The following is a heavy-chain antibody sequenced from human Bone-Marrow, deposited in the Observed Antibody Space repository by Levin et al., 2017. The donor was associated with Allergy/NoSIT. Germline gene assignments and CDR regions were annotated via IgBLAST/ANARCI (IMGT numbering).Heavy chain of an antibody. CDR3: ARTLDYYGSGVFGFNA. CDR2: MYHSGGT. Sequence: SETLSLTCAVSGFSISSGYYWGWVRQPPGKGLAWIASMYHSGGTYYNLSLKSRFTISVDTSRNQFSLKLSSVTAADTAVYYCARTLDYYGSGVFGFNAWGQGTMVTVSS. D-gene: IGHD3-10*01. CDR1: GFSISSGYY. J-gene: IGHJ3*01. V-gene: IGHV4-38-2*01.